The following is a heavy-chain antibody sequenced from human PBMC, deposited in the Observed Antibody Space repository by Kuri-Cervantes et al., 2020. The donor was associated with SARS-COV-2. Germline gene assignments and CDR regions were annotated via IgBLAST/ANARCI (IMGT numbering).Heavy chain of an antibody. D-gene: IGHD4-11*01. J-gene: IGHJ6*02. CDR2: IYYRGGT. CDR1: GGSISSYY. CDR3: ARGSFRDYTFYKYYSVDV. Sequence: SETLSLTCTVSGGSISSYYWSWIRQPPGEVQEWIGYIYYRGGTNYNPSLKSRVTITVDTSKNQFSLKLSSVTAADTAVYYCARGSFRDYTFYKYYSVDVWGQGTTVTVSS. V-gene: IGHV4-59*12.